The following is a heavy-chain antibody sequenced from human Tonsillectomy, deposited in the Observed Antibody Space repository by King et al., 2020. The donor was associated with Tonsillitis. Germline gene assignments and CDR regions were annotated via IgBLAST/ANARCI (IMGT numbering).Heavy chain of an antibody. CDR3: ARDVGFGEWDYYYGMDV. D-gene: IGHD3-10*01. J-gene: IGHJ6*02. CDR1: GFTFSSYS. V-gene: IGHV3-21*01. CDR2: ISSSSSYI. Sequence: EVQLVESGGGLVKPGGSLRVSCAASGFTFSSYSMNWVRQAPGKGREWVSSISSSSSYIYYADSVKARLTISRDNAKNSLYLQINSLRAEDTAVYYCARDVGFGEWDYYYGMDVWGQGATVTVSS.